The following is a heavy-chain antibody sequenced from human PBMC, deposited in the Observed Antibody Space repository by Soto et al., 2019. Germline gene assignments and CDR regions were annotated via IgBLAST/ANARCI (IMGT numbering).Heavy chain of an antibody. Sequence: NPSETLSLTCAVYGGSFSGYYWSWIRQPPGKGLEWIGEINHSGSTNYNPSLKSRVTISVDTSKNQFSLKLSSVTAADTAVYYCARGGGDIVVVPAQRPFDYWGQGTLVTVSS. CDR1: GGSFSGYY. CDR2: INHSGST. V-gene: IGHV4-34*01. D-gene: IGHD2-2*01. J-gene: IGHJ4*02. CDR3: ARGGGDIVVVPAQRPFDY.